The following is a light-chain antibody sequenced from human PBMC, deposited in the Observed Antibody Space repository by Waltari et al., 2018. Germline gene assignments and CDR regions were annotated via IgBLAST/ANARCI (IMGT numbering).Light chain of an antibody. CDR2: AAS. V-gene: IGKV1-9*01. CDR3: QQLNSYPLT. CDR1: QGITSY. Sequence: DIQLTQSPSFLSASVGDRVTITCRASQGITSYLAWYQQKPGKAPNLLIYAASTLQSGVPSRFSGSESWTEFTLTISSLQPEDFATYYCQQLNSYPLTFGGGTKVEIK. J-gene: IGKJ4*01.